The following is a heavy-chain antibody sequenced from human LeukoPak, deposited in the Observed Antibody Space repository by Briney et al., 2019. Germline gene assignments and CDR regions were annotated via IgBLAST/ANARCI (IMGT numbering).Heavy chain of an antibody. Sequence: GGTLRLSCAASGFTFDDYGMSWVRQAPGKGLEWVSGINWNGGSTGYADSVKGRFTISRDNAKNSLYLQMNSLRAEDTALYYCARSVPYYYYMDVWGKGTTVTVSS. D-gene: IGHD6-6*01. CDR2: INWNGGST. CDR3: ARSVPYYYYMDV. J-gene: IGHJ6*03. CDR1: GFTFDDYG. V-gene: IGHV3-20*04.